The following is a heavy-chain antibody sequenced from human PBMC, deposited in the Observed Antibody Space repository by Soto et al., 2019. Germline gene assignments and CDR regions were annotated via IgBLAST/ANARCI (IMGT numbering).Heavy chain of an antibody. J-gene: IGHJ4*02. Sequence: GGSLRLSCAASGFTFSSYSMNWVRQAPGKGLEWVSYISSSSSTIYYAESVKGRFTISRDNAKNSLFLQLNSLRAEDTAVYYCARDRPSSTSCYDYWGQGTLVTVSS. CDR2: ISSSSSTI. D-gene: IGHD2-2*01. CDR3: ARDRPSSTSCYDY. V-gene: IGHV3-48*01. CDR1: GFTFSSYS.